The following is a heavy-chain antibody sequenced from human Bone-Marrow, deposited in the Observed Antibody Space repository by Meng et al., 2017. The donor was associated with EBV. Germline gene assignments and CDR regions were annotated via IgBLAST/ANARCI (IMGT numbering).Heavy chain of an antibody. D-gene: IGHD1-1*01. CDR3: ARGGVQLERPRPNWFDP. CDR1: GGTFSSYA. Sequence: QVQLVQSGAEVKTRGSSVKVSCTGSGGTFSSYAISWVRQAPGQGLEWMGGIIPIFGTANYAQKFQGRVTITADKSTSTAYMELSSLRSEDTAVYYCARGGVQLERPRPNWFDPWGQGTLVTVSS. V-gene: IGHV1-69*06. CDR2: IIPIFGTA. J-gene: IGHJ5*02.